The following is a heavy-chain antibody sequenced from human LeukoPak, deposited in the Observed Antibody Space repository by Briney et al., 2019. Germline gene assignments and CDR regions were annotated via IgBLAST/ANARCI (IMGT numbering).Heavy chain of an antibody. J-gene: IGHJ4*02. Sequence: KSGGSLRLSCAASGFTLTNAWMSWVRQAPGKGLEWIGRIKSKTDGGTTDYAAPVKGRFTISRDDPKNTLYLQMNSLKTEDTAVYYCTTETKGWGQGTLVIVSS. CDR3: TTETKG. V-gene: IGHV3-15*01. CDR1: GFTLTNAW. CDR2: IKSKTDGGTT.